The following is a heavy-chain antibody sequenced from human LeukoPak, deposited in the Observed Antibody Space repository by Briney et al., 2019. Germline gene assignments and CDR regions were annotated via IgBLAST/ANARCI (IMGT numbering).Heavy chain of an antibody. V-gene: IGHV3-23*01. J-gene: IGHJ4*02. D-gene: IGHD5-18*01. Sequence: GGSLRLSCAASGFTFSSYAMSWVRQAPGKGLEWVSAISGSGGSTYYADSVKSRFTISRDNSKNTLYLQMNSLRAEDTAVYYCAKDRGGIVDTAMVIPYWGQGTLVTVSS. CDR3: AKDRGGIVDTAMVIPY. CDR1: GFTFSSYA. CDR2: ISGSGGST.